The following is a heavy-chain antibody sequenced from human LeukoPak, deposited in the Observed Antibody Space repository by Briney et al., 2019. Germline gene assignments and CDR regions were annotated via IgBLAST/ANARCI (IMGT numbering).Heavy chain of an antibody. CDR1: GFTFDNYA. D-gene: IGHD5-18*01. J-gene: IGHJ4*02. V-gene: IGHV3-9*01. Sequence: GGSLRLSCAASGFTFDNYAMHWVRQAPGKGLEWVSGISWNSGSIGYADSVKGRFTISRDNAKNSLYLQMNSLRAEDTALYYCAKDIGYSYGYGFDYWGQGTLVTVSS. CDR3: AKDIGYSYGYGFDY. CDR2: ISWNSGSI.